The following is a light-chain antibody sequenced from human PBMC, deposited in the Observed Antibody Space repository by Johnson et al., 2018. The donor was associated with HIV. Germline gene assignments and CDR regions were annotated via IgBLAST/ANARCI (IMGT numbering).Light chain of an antibody. CDR2: DNN. CDR1: SSNIGNNY. V-gene: IGLV1-51*01. CDR3: GTWDSNLGGGLYV. Sequence: QSVLTQPPSVSAAPGQKVTISCSGSSSNIGNNYVSWYQHLPGTAPQLLIYDNNKRPSGIPDRFSGSKSGTSATLGITGLQTGDEADYYCGTWDSNLGGGLYVLGSGTRVTVL. J-gene: IGLJ1*01.